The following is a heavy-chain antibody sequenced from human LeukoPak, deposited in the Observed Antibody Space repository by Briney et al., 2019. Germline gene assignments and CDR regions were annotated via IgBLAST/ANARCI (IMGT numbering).Heavy chain of an antibody. Sequence: NPGGSLRLSCSASGFTFSYYNMNWVRQAPGKRLEWVASISGGSDYIEYADSVKGRFTISRDNAKNSLFLQISNLSAEDTAVYYCARLDESEGDYWGQGTLLTVSS. CDR1: GFTFSYYN. CDR2: ISGGSDYI. CDR3: ARLDESEGDY. J-gene: IGHJ4*02. V-gene: IGHV3-21*06.